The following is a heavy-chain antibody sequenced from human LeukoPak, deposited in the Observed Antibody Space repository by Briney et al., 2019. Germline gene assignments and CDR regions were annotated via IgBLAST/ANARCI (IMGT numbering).Heavy chain of an antibody. CDR2: ISYDGSNK. V-gene: IGHV3-30*18. Sequence: GGSLRLSCAASGFTFSSYGMHWVRQAPGKGLEWVAVISYDGSNKYYADSVKGRFTISRDNSKNTLYLQMNSLRAEDTAVYYCAKDRRNGALDYWGQRTQVTVSS. CDR1: GFTFSSYG. CDR3: AKDRRNGALDY. J-gene: IGHJ4*02. D-gene: IGHD1-1*01.